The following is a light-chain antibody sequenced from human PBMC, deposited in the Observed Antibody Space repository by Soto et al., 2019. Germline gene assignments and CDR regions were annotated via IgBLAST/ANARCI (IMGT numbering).Light chain of an antibody. CDR3: QQRSNWPPWT. CDR2: GTS. J-gene: IGKJ1*01. CDR1: QSVASN. V-gene: IGKV3-11*01. Sequence: EIVMTQSPASLPVSPGESVTLSCRASQSVASNLAWYQQKPGQAPRLLIYGTSTRATGVPARFSGSGSGTDFTLTISSLEPEDFAVYYCQQRSNWPPWTFGQGTKVDIK.